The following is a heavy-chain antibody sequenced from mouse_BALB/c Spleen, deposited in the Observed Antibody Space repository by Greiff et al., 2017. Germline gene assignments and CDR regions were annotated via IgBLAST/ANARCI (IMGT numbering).Heavy chain of an antibody. CDR2: INSNGGST. CDR1: GFTFSSYY. D-gene: IGHD2-13*01. CDR3: ARHGYYGVFDY. V-gene: IGHV5-6-2*01. J-gene: IGHJ2*01. Sequence: EVQLVESGGGLVKLGGSLKLSCAASGFTFSSYYMSWVRQTPEKRLELVAAINSNGGSTYYPDTVKGRFTISRDNAKNTLYLQMSSLKSEDTALYYCARHGYYGVFDYWGQGTTRTVSS.